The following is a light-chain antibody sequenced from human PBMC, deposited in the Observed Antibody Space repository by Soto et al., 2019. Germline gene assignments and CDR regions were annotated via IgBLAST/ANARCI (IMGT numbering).Light chain of an antibody. J-gene: IGKJ1*01. V-gene: IGKV3-20*01. CDR3: QQYGTSPT. CDR2: DAS. CDR1: QSVSSSY. Sequence: EIVLTQSPGTLSLSPGERATLSCRASQSVSSSYLAWYQQKTGQAPRLLIYDASSRATGIPDRFSGSGSGTDFTLTISRLEPEDFAVYYCQQYGTSPTFGQGTKVDIK.